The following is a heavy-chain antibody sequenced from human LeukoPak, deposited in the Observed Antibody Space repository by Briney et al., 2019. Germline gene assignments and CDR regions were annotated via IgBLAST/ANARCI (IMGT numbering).Heavy chain of an antibody. J-gene: IGHJ4*02. CDR2: IRNDRIT. Sequence: GSLRLSCVLSGLTFSDAWVSWVRQAPGKGLEWVGRIRNDRITDYAAPVQGRFSISRDNSKNTFYLQMNSLRTEDTGMYFCTWMATIFTVDYWGQGTLVTVSS. V-gene: IGHV3-15*01. CDR3: TWMATIFTVDY. D-gene: IGHD5-12*01. CDR1: GLTFSDAW.